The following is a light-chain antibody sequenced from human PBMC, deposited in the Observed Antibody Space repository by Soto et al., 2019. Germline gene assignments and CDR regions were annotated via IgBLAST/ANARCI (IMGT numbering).Light chain of an antibody. CDR1: QSISNY. Sequence: DIQMTQSPSSLSASVGDRDTITCRASQSISNYLNWYQQNPGKAPNLLIYAASTLRSGVPSRFSGSGSGTDFTLTISSLQPEDFATYYCQQTYSTPESFGGGTKVEIK. J-gene: IGKJ4*01. CDR2: AAS. V-gene: IGKV1-39*01. CDR3: QQTYSTPES.